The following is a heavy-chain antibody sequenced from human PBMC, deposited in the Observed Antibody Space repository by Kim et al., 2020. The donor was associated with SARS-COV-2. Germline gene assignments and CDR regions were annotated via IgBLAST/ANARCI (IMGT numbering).Heavy chain of an antibody. J-gene: IGHJ3*02. V-gene: IGHV1-69*04. CDR2: IIPILGIA. CDR1: GGTFSSYA. D-gene: IGHD2-15*01. CDR3: ARDRKFVEMPTEDVHDAFDI. Sequence: SVKVSCKASGGTFSSYAISWVRQAPGQGLEWMGRIIPILGIANYAQKFQGRVTITADKSTSTAYMELSSLRSEDTAVYYCARDRKFVEMPTEDVHDAFDIWGQGTMVTVSS.